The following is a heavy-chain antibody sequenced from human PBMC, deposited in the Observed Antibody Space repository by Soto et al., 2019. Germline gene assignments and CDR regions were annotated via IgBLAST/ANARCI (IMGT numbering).Heavy chain of an antibody. CDR2: ISGSGGST. Sequence: GGSLRLSCAASGFTFSSYAMSWVRQAPGKGLEWVSTISGSGGSTYYADSVKGGSGGSTYYADSVKGRFAISRDNSKNTLYLQMNSLRAEDSAVYYCAKYYYGSGTQNRFAYWAQGTLVPVSS. J-gene: IGHJ4*02. V-gene: IGHV3-23*01. CDR1: GFTFSSYA. D-gene: IGHD3-10*01. CDR3: AKYYYGSGTQNRFAY.